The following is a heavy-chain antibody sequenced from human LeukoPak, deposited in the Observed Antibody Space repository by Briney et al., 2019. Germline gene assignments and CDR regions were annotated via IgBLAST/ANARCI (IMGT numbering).Heavy chain of an antibody. CDR1: GYSMSNDNY. CDR2: ISHGGTT. CDR3: AKFGSTSGRGFDP. D-gene: IGHD2-2*01. Sequence: PSETLSLTCGVSGYSMSNDNYWGWIRQPPGKGLEWIGTISHGGTTYYNPSLKSRVTISIDTSKSQFSLKLTSVSAADTAVYYCAKFGSTSGRGFDPWGQGTLVTVSS. J-gene: IGHJ5*02. V-gene: IGHV4-38-2*01.